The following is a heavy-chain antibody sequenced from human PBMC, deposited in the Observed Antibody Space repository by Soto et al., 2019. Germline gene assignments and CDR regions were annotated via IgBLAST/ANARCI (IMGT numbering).Heavy chain of an antibody. V-gene: IGHV1-69*13. J-gene: IGHJ5*02. CDR1: GGTFSSYA. Sequence: SVKVSCKASGGTFSSYAISWVRQAPGQGLEWMGGIIPIFGTANYAQKFQGRVTITADESTSTAYMELSSLRSEDTAVYYCASLGAGYNWNYDFDPWGQGTLVTVSS. D-gene: IGHD1-7*01. CDR3: ASLGAGYNWNYDFDP. CDR2: IIPIFGTA.